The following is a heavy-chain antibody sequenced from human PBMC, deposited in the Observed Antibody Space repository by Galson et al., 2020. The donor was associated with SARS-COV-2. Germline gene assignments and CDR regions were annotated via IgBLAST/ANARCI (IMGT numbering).Heavy chain of an antibody. CDR2: FHYDGST. V-gene: IGHV4-59*08. J-gene: IGHJ4*01. CDR3: ARYTTSSVSFDY. CDR1: NGSISSAY. D-gene: IGHD6-6*01. Sequence: SETLSLTYSVSNGSISSAYWAWIRQTPGKGLEWIGFFHYDGSTNYNPSLKSRITISVDTSKNQFSRTLNSVTAADTAVYYCARYTTSSVSFDYWGHGTLVTVSS.